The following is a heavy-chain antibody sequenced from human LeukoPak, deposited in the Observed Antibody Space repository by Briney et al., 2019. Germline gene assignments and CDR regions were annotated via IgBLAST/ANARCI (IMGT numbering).Heavy chain of an antibody. V-gene: IGHV3-30*04. J-gene: IGHJ4*02. CDR2: ISYDGSSK. CDR3: AKDAVVVPAATPGDYFDY. D-gene: IGHD2-2*01. Sequence: GRSLRLSCTAAGFTISNYAIHWVRQAPRKGLEWVGVISYDGSSKYYADSVRSRFTISRDNSKNTLYLQMNSLRAEDTAVYYCAKDAVVVPAATPGDYFDYWGQGTLVTVSS. CDR1: GFTISNYA.